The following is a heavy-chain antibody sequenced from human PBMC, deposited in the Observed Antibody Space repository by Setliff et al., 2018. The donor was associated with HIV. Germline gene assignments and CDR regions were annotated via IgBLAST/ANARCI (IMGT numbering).Heavy chain of an antibody. CDR1: GLSLSTSGVG. V-gene: IGHV2-5*01. J-gene: IGHJ4*02. Sequence: PTLVNPPQTLTLTCTFSGLSLSTSGVGVGWIRQSPGKALEWLAFIYWNNNKHYSTSLKSRLTVTKDTSKNRVVFTMTNMDPVDTATYYCAYSGRQLRGPYFDFWGQGTPVTVSS. CDR3: AYSGRQLRGPYFDF. CDR2: IYWNNNK. D-gene: IGHD1-1*01.